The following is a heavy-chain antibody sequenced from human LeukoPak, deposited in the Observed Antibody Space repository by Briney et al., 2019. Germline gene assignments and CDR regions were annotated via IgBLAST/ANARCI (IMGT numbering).Heavy chain of an antibody. Sequence: GRSLRLSCAASGFTFSSYAMHWVRQAPGKGLEWVAVISYDGSNKYYADSVKGRFTISRDNAKNSLILQMNSLRAEDTAVYYCARDETIFGVVKPFDYWGQGTLVTVAS. CDR2: ISYDGSNK. CDR3: ARDETIFGVVKPFDY. J-gene: IGHJ4*02. D-gene: IGHD3-3*01. CDR1: GFTFSSYA. V-gene: IGHV3-30*04.